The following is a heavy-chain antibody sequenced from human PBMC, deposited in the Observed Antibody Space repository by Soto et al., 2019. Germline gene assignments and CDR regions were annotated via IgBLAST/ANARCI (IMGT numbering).Heavy chain of an antibody. J-gene: IGHJ6*02. CDR1: GGTFSSYA. CDR2: IIPIFGTA. Sequence: QVQLVQSGAEVKKPGSSVKVSCKASGGTFSSYAISWVRQAPGQGLEWMGGIIPIFGTANYAQKFQGRVTITADESTSTASMELSSLRSEDTAVYYCASRRSGSYYHYYYYYGMDVWGQGTTVTVSS. CDR3: ASRRSGSYYHYYYYYGMDV. D-gene: IGHD1-26*01. V-gene: IGHV1-69*01.